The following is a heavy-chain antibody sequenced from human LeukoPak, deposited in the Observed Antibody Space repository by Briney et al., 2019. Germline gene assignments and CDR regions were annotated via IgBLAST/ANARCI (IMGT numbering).Heavy chain of an antibody. J-gene: IGHJ4*02. V-gene: IGHV3-30-3*01. CDR1: GFTFSSYA. CDR2: ISYDGSNK. CDR3: AKDTVNDFGGEDYFDY. D-gene: IGHD3-16*01. Sequence: GGSLRLSCAASGFTFSSYAMHWVRQAPGKGLEWVAVISYDGSNKYYADSVKGRFTISRDNSKNTLYLQMNSLRAEDTAVYYCAKDTVNDFGGEDYFDYWGQGTLVTVSS.